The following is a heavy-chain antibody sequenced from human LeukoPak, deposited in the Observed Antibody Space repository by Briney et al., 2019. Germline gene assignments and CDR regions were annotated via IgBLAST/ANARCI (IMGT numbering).Heavy chain of an antibody. Sequence: ASVKVSCKASGYTFSNYDINWVRQATGQGLAWMGWMNPNSGNTGYAQKFQGRVTITRNASISTAYMELSSLRSEDTAVYYCARGARGGYNYGEYYYYMDVWGKGTTVTASS. V-gene: IGHV1-8*03. CDR3: ARGARGGYNYGEYYYYMDV. J-gene: IGHJ6*03. D-gene: IGHD5-18*01. CDR2: MNPNSGNT. CDR1: GYTFSNYD.